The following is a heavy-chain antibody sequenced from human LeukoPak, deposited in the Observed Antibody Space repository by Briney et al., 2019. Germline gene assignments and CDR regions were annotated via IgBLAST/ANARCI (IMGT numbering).Heavy chain of an antibody. D-gene: IGHD2-15*01. Sequence: GGSLRLSCAASGFTFSRHWMSWVRQGPGKGLEWVANIKQDGSEKYYVDSVKGRFTISRDNAEKSLYLQMNSLRAEDTAVYYCARGSWFGGQGTLVTVSS. J-gene: IGHJ4*02. CDR2: IKQDGSEK. CDR1: GFTFSRHW. CDR3: ARGSWF. V-gene: IGHV3-7*03.